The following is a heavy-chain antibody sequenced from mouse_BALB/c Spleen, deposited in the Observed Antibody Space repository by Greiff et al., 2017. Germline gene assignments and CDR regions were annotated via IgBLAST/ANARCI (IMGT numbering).Heavy chain of an antibody. Sequence: VKLMESGPGLVAPSQSLSITCTVSGFSLTSYDISWIRQPPGKGLEWLGVIWTGGGTNYNSAFMSRLSISKDNSKSQVFLKMNSLQTDDTAIYYCVRGGNYFDYWGQGTTLTVSS. CDR2: IWTGGGT. J-gene: IGHJ2*01. CDR1: GFSLTSYD. CDR3: VRGGNYFDY. V-gene: IGHV2-9-2*01. D-gene: IGHD1-1*02.